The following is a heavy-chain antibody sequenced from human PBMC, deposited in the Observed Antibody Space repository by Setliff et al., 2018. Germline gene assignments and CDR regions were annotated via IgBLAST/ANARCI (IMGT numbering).Heavy chain of an antibody. CDR2: INPNSGGR. CDR1: GYIFRDYY. CDR3: AKQGDLAFDY. V-gene: IGHV1-2*02. Sequence: ASVKVSCKASGYIFRDYYIHWVRQAPGQGLEWMGWINPNSGGREYAEAFQGRVTMTRDTSSSTIYMEVNSLTSDDTAVYFCAKQGDLAFDYWGQGTQVTVSS. D-gene: IGHD3-16*01. J-gene: IGHJ4*02.